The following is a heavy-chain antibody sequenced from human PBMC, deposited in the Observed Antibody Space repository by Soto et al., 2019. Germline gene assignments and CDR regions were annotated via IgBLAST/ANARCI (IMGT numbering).Heavy chain of an antibody. V-gene: IGHV4-30-4*01. J-gene: IGHJ4*02. CDR2: IFYTGST. D-gene: IGHD5-12*01. Sequence: SETLSLTCTVSGGPFSRGGYYWSWIRQHPGKGLECIGYIFYTGSTYYNPSLKSRVTISVDTSKNQFSLKLSSVTAADTAVYYCARWLGYGPHFDYWGQGTLVTVSS. CDR1: GGPFSRGGYY. CDR3: ARWLGYGPHFDY.